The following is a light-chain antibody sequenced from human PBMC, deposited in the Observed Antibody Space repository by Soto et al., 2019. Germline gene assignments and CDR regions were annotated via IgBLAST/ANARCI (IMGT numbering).Light chain of an antibody. CDR1: QSVSSN. CDR2: DAS. CDR3: QQYNNWFT. J-gene: IGKJ4*01. V-gene: IGKV3-15*01. Sequence: ETVMTQSPVTLSVSPGEIATLSCSASQSVSSNLAWDQQKPGQAPRLIIHDASTRATGIPARFSGSGSGTEFTLIISSLQSEDSAVYYCQQYNNWFTFGGGTKVEIK.